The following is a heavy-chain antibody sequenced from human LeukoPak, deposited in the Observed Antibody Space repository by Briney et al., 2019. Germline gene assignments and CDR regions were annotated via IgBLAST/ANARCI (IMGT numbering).Heavy chain of an antibody. D-gene: IGHD6-13*01. CDR1: GGSFSGYY. V-gene: IGHV4-34*01. J-gene: IGHJ4*02. CDR2: INHTGST. Sequence: SETLSLTCAVYGGSFSGYYWSWIRQPPGRGLEWIGEINHTGSTNYNPSLKSRVTISVDTSKNQFSLKLSSVTAADTAVYYCARTGPRQLFDYWGQGTLVTVSS. CDR3: ARTGPRQLFDY.